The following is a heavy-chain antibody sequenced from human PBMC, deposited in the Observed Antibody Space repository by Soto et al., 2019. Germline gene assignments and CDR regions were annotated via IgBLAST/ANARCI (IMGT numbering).Heavy chain of an antibody. D-gene: IGHD1-20*01. CDR1: GFTLRNYA. V-gene: IGHV3-23*01. CDR2: ISANDVGT. Sequence: HPGGSLRLSCEASGFTLRNYAMTWVRQAPGKGLEWVSLISANDVGTYYAESVKTRFTISTDQSRNTVYLQMDSLRADDTAIYYCAKAKNDYNWDNRHPFDYWGQGTLVTVSS. J-gene: IGHJ4*02. CDR3: AKAKNDYNWDNRHPFDY.